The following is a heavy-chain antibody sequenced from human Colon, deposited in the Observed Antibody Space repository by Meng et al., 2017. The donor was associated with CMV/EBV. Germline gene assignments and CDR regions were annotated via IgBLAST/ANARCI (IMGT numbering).Heavy chain of an antibody. CDR1: WFNCSRLS. D-gene: IGHD3-10*01. J-gene: IGHJ4*02. V-gene: IGHV3-21*02. CDR2: ISMRSAYI. Sequence: LVGDGAVVVIPGRSRCIPCVSSWFNCSRLSMKRVRQAPGIGLDLVSFISMRSAYIFYLVSEEGRFTISRDNANNSLYLVKNSLRAEDTAVYYCEREDVGEMSSFYYWAQGTLVTVSS. CDR3: EREDVGEMSSFYY.